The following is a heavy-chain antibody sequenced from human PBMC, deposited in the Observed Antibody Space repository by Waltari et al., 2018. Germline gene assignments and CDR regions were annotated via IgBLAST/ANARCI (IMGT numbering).Heavy chain of an antibody. Sequence: QVQLVQSGAEVKKPGSSVKVSCKASGGTFSSYAISWVRQAPGQGLEWMGGIIPIFGTANYAQKFQGRVTITADESTSTAYMELSSLRSEDTAVYYCARLQYSGYDYYYYYGMDVWGQGTTVTVPS. V-gene: IGHV1-69*12. D-gene: IGHD5-12*01. CDR2: IIPIFGTA. J-gene: IGHJ6*02. CDR3: ARLQYSGYDYYYYYGMDV. CDR1: GGTFSSYA.